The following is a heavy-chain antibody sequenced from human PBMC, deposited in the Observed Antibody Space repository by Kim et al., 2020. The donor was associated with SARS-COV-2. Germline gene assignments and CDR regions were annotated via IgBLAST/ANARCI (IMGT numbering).Heavy chain of an antibody. CDR1: GFTFNNYS. V-gene: IGHV3-48*02. CDR2: ISGSGGTK. Sequence: GGSLRLSCAASGFTFNNYSMNWVRQAPGKGLEWLSYISGSGGTKFYADSLKGRFTISSDNAKNSLDLQINSLRDEDTAVYYCARGQPAAHTWDPYYFYRMDAWGQETTVPASS. D-gene: IGHD2-2*01. J-gene: IGHJ6*02. CDR3: ARGQPAAHTWDPYYFYRMDA.